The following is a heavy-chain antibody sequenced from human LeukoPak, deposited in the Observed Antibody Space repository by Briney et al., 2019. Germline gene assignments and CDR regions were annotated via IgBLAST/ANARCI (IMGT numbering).Heavy chain of an antibody. Sequence: SETLSVTCTVSGGAISSNSHYWAWIRQPPRKGLEWIGSIHYSGSTFYSPSLKSRVTISVDTSKNQFSLILTSVTASDTAVYYCAREEASVGDYWGQGILVTVSS. CDR1: GGAISSNSHY. D-gene: IGHD2-21*01. V-gene: IGHV4-39*01. CDR2: IHYSGST. J-gene: IGHJ4*02. CDR3: AREEASVGDY.